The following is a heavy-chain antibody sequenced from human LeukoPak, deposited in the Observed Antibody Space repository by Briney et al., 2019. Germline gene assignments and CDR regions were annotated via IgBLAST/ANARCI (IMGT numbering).Heavy chain of an antibody. CDR1: GFTFSSDS. J-gene: IGHJ6*03. D-gene: IGHD3-9*01. Sequence: GGSLRLSCAASGFTFSSDSMNWVRQAPGKGLEWVSSISSSSNYIYYADSVKGRFTISRDNAKNSLYLQMNSLRAEDTAVYYCARSVLRYFDWLTHYYYYMDVWGKGTTVTISS. CDR3: ARSVLRYFDWLTHYYYYMDV. V-gene: IGHV3-21*01. CDR2: ISSSSNYI.